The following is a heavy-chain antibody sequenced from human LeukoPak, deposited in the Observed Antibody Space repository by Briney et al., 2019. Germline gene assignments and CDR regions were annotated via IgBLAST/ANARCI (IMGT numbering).Heavy chain of an antibody. V-gene: IGHV3-7*01. D-gene: IGHD3-10*01. CDR2: IKQDGSEQ. Sequence: GGSLRLSCAASGFTFSSYTMNWVRQAPGKGLEWVANIKQDGSEQYYVDSVKGRFTISRDNSKNTLWLQMGSPRADDMAMYYCARVGDINYFDYWGQGTLVTVSS. J-gene: IGHJ4*02. CDR1: GFTFSSYT. CDR3: ARVGDINYFDY.